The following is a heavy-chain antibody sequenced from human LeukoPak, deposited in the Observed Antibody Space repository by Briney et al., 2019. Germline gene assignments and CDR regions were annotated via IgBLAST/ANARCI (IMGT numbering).Heavy chain of an antibody. CDR3: ARLRCSSTSCYDWFDP. V-gene: IGHV4-34*01. CDR2: INHSGST. CDR1: AGSFSGYY. J-gene: IGHJ5*02. Sequence: PSETLSLTSAVYAGSFSGYYWGWIRQPQGKWREWIGEINHSGSTNYNPSLKSRVTISVDTSKNQFSLKLGSVTAADTAVYYCARLRCSSTSCYDWFDPWGQGTLVTVSS. D-gene: IGHD2-2*01.